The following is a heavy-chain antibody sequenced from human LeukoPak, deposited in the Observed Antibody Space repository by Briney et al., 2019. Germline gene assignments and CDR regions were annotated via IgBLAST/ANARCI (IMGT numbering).Heavy chain of an antibody. CDR3: ARVGFWSGYYTRSFDP. V-gene: IGHV4-34*01. J-gene: IGHJ5*02. CDR2: INHSGST. Sequence: SETLSLTCAVYGGSFSGYYWSWIRQPPGKGLEWIGEINHSGSTNYNPSLKSRVTISVDTSKNQFSLKLSSVTAADTAVYYCARVGFWSGYYTRSFDPWGQGTLVTVSS. D-gene: IGHD3-3*01. CDR1: GGSFSGYY.